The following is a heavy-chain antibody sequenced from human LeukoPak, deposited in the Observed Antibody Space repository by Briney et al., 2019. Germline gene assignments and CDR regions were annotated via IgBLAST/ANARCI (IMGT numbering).Heavy chain of an antibody. CDR2: INPSGGST. Sequence: GGSVNVSCMGSGYTFTSYFMHWVRQAPGEGVEGVGIINPSGGSTSLVQRFQGRVTMTRDMSTSTVYMELSSLRSEDTAVYYCARVAAEVVGVPGAIGFGWLRRDYYYMDVWGKGTTVIVSS. CDR1: GYTFTSYF. CDR3: ARVAAEVVGVPGAIGFGWLRRDYYYMDV. J-gene: IGHJ6*03. D-gene: IGHD2-2*02. V-gene: IGHV1-46*01.